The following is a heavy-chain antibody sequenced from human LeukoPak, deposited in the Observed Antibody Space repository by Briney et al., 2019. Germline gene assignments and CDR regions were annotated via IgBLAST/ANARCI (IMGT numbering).Heavy chain of an antibody. J-gene: IGHJ4*02. CDR3: VSMVRGIGY. CDR2: ISGRDGST. Sequence: GGSLRLSCAASGFTFSSSAMSWVRQTPGKGLEWVSAISGRDGSTYYADSVKGRFSISRDNSKNSVYLQLNSLRPEDTAMYYCVSMVRGIGYWGQGALVTVSS. CDR1: GFTFSSSA. V-gene: IGHV3-23*01. D-gene: IGHD3-10*01.